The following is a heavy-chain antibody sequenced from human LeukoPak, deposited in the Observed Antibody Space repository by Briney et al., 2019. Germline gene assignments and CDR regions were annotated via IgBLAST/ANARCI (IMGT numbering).Heavy chain of an antibody. D-gene: IGHD3-10*01. Sequence: GGSLRLSCAASGFSSSTYWMSWVRQAPGKGLGWVANIKQDGSEKNYVDSVKGRFTISRDNAKNSLYLQMNSLRDEDTALYYCVRGGQGFGYWGQGTLVTVSS. CDR3: VRGGQGFGY. J-gene: IGHJ4*02. CDR2: IKQDGSEK. V-gene: IGHV3-7*01. CDR1: GFSSSTYW.